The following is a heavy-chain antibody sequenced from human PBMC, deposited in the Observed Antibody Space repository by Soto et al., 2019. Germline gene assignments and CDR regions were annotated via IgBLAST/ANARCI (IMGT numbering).Heavy chain of an antibody. D-gene: IGHD1-26*01. CDR1: GYSFTSYW. CDR2: IYPGDSDT. J-gene: IGHJ3*02. V-gene: IGHV5-51*01. CDR3: ARHIAVDGRYYRAFDI. Sequence: GESLKISCKGSGYSFTSYWIGWVRQMPGKGLEWMGIIYPGDSDTRYSPSFQGQVTISADKSISTAYLQWSSLKASDTAMYYCARHIAVDGRYYRAFDIWGQGTMVTVSS.